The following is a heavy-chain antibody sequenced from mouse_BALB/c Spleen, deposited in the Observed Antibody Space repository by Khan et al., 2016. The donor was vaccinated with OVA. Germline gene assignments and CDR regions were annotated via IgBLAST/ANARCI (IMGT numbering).Heavy chain of an antibody. D-gene: IGHD1-2*01. J-gene: IGHJ3*01. CDR3: ARLHYYGYIAY. CDR1: GFDFSRYW. Sequence: EVKLLESGGGLVQPGGSLKLSCAASGFDFSRYWMSWVRQAPGKGLEWIGEINPDSSTINYTPSLKDKFIISRDKAKNTLYLQMSKVRSEDTALYYCARLHYYGYIAYWGQGTLVTVSA. CDR2: INPDSSTI. V-gene: IGHV4-1*02.